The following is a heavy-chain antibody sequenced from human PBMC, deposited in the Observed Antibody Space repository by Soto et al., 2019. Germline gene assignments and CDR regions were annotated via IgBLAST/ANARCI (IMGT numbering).Heavy chain of an antibody. J-gene: IGHJ4*02. V-gene: IGHV3-64D*08. D-gene: IGHD1-7*01. CDR2: ISSNGGST. Sequence: PGGSLRLSCSASGFTFSSYAMHWVRQAPGKGLEYVSAISSNGGSTYYADSVKGRFTISRDNSKNTLYLQMSSLRAEDTAVYYYVKDHGNYVVYPNFDYWGQGTLVTVSS. CDR1: GFTFSSYA. CDR3: VKDHGNYVVYPNFDY.